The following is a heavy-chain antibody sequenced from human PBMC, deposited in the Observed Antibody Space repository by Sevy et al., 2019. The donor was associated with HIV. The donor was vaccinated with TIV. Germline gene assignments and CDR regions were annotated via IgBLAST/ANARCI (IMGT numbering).Heavy chain of an antibody. CDR3: ARDLPSSATTVAHFDY. CDR2: ISNSGTTI. V-gene: IGHV3-48*03. D-gene: IGHD4-17*01. J-gene: IGHJ4*02. CDR1: GFTFSSYE. Sequence: GGSLRLSCAASGFTFSSYEMNWVRQAPGKGLEWVSYISNSGTTISYSDSVRGRFSISRDNARNSLYLQMNSLRAEDTAVYYCARDLPSSATTVAHFDYWGQRTLVTVSS.